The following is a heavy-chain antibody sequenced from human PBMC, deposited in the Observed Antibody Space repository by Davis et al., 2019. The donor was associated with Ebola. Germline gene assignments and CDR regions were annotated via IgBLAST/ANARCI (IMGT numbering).Heavy chain of an antibody. D-gene: IGHD4-17*01. CDR2: INSDGSST. CDR3: ARTTVTTLFVY. Sequence: HTGGSLRLSCAASGFTFSSYWMHWVRQAPGKGLVWVSRINSDGSSTSHADSVKGRFTISRDNAKNTLYLQMNSLRAEDTAVYYCARTTVTTLFVYWGQGTLVTVSS. J-gene: IGHJ4*02. CDR1: GFTFSSYW. V-gene: IGHV3-74*01.